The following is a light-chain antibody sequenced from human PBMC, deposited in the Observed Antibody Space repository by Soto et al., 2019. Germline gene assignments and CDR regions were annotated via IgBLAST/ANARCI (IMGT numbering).Light chain of an antibody. CDR2: TAS. Sequence: DIQMTQSPSSLSAYVGDRVTITCRANQRISAYLNWYQHKPGKAPRLLIYTASSLQSGVPSRFSGSGSGTDFTLTISSLQPEDFATYYCQQSYNNPLTFGGGTKVDIK. J-gene: IGKJ4*01. CDR3: QQSYNNPLT. CDR1: QRISAY. V-gene: IGKV1-39*01.